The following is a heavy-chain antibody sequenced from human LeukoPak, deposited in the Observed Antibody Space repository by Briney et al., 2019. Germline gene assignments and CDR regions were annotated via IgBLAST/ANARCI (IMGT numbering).Heavy chain of an antibody. CDR1: GYTFTGYY. CDR2: ISAYNGNT. D-gene: IGHD6-19*01. J-gene: IGHJ4*02. V-gene: IGHV1-18*04. Sequence: ASVKVSCKASGYTFTGYYMHWVRQAPGQGLEWMGWISAYNGNTNYAQKLQGRVTMTTDTSTSTAYMELRSLRSDDTAVYYCARDWRIAVAFDYWGQGTLVTVSS. CDR3: ARDWRIAVAFDY.